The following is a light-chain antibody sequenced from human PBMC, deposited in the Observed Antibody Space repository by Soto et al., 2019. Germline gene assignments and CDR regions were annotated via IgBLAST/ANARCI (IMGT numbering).Light chain of an antibody. CDR1: QSVSSN. CDR2: GAS. V-gene: IGKV3D-15*01. J-gene: IGKJ1*01. Sequence: EIVMTHSPATLSVSPGVRATLSCRTSQSVSSNLAWYQQKPRQAPRLLSYGASTRATGIPARFSGSGSGTEFTLTIRSLRSEDLAIYYCQEYSDWPAWTFGQGTKVDIK. CDR3: QEYSDWPAWT.